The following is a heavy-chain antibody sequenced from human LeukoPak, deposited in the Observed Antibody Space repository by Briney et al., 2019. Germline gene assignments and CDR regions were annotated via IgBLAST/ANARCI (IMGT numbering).Heavy chain of an antibody. D-gene: IGHD1-7*01. J-gene: IGHJ6*03. CDR3: ARRWNYGRNYYIDV. CDR1: GGSFSHYY. V-gene: IGHV4-34*01. CDR2: IHDGGTI. Sequence: SETLSLTCAVYGGSFSHYYWSWIRQSPRMGLEWIAEIHDGGTINYNPSLMSRVTISLDKSKNQFSLKLSSATAADTAVYYCARRWNYGRNYYIDVWGKGATVSVSS.